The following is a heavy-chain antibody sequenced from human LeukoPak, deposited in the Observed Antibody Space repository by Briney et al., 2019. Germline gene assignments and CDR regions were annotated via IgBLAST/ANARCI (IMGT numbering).Heavy chain of an antibody. D-gene: IGHD2-21*02. CDR3: ARDQRHIVVVTADDALDI. CDR1: GFTFSSYW. V-gene: IGHV3-74*01. CDR2: INSDGSST. J-gene: IGHJ3*02. Sequence: GGSLRLSCAASGFTFSSYWMHWVRQAPGKGLVWVSRINSDGSSTSYADSVKGRFTISRDNAKNTLYLQMNSLRAEDTAVYYCARDQRHIVVVTADDALDIWGQGTMVTVSS.